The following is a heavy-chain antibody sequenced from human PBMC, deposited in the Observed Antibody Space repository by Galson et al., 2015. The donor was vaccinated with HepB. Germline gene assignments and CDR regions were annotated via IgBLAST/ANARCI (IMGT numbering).Heavy chain of an antibody. Sequence: SLRLSCAASGFKFDEYPMDWVRQRPGKGLEWVAQIIWHGGSLGYADSVKGRFTISRDNTKNLLYLDMNALRVDDTALYYCVRGSDRYFDLWGRGTLVTVSS. CDR3: VRGSDRYFDL. J-gene: IGHJ2*01. CDR2: IIWHGGSL. CDR1: GFKFDEYP. V-gene: IGHV3-9*01. D-gene: IGHD3-16*02.